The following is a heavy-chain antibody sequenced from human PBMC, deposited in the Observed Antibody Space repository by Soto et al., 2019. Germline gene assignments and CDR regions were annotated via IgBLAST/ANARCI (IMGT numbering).Heavy chain of an antibody. Sequence: QVQLQESGPGLVKPSQTLSLTCTVAGGSISSDDYYWSWIRQPPGKGLEWIGYIYYRGSTYYNPSLMSRVTISVDTSKNQFSLKLKSVTAADTAVYYCARAPGGMTTRHYNLDAFDIWGQGTMVTVSS. CDR1: GGSISSDDYY. D-gene: IGHD4-17*01. CDR2: IYYRGST. V-gene: IGHV4-30-4*01. J-gene: IGHJ3*02. CDR3: ARAPGGMTTRHYNLDAFDI.